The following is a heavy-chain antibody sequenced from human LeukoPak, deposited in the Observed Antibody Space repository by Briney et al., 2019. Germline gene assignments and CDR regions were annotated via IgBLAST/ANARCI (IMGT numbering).Heavy chain of an antibody. Sequence: GASVKVSCKASGYTFTSYGISWVRQAPGQGLEWMGWISAYNGNTNYAQKLQGRVTMTTDTSTSTAYMELRSLRSDDTAVYYCARMVASFYYYDSSGYSDYWGQGTLVTVSS. V-gene: IGHV1-18*01. CDR2: ISAYNGNT. CDR3: ARMVASFYYYDSSGYSDY. D-gene: IGHD3-22*01. J-gene: IGHJ4*02. CDR1: GYTFTSYG.